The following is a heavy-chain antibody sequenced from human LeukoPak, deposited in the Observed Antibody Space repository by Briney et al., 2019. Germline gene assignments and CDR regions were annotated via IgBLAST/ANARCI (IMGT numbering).Heavy chain of an antibody. CDR2: ISGSAGNI. V-gene: IGHV3-23*01. CDR3: AKVECHQLLSACPLAPDY. Sequence: GGSLRLSCAASGFTFSSYAMSWVRQAPGKGLEWVSAISGSAGNIYYADSVKGRFTISRDNSKNTLYLQMNSLRAEDTAVYYCAKVECHQLLSACPLAPDYWGQGTLVTVSS. D-gene: IGHD2-2*01. CDR1: GFTFSSYA. J-gene: IGHJ4*02.